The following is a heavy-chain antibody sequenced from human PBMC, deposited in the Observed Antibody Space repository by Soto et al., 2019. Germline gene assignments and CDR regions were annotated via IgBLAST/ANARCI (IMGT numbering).Heavy chain of an antibody. CDR3: ARMNYVDYKVIYAFDI. D-gene: IGHD4-17*01. J-gene: IGHJ3*02. CDR2: IHYSGKT. Sequence: QVQLQESGPGLVKPAETLSLTCTVSGGSISSYRWSWIRQPPGKGLEWIAYIHYSGKTDYDPTLRRGVYLSVDTSKNQFTLNLNSVTTAHTAVYYFARMNYVDYKVIYAFDIWGEGRKVTVTS. V-gene: IGHV4-59*08. CDR1: GGSISSYR.